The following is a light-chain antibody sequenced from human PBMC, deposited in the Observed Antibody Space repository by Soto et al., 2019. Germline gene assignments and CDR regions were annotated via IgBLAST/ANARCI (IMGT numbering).Light chain of an antibody. CDR3: QQYNYWPLT. V-gene: IGKV3-15*01. CDR1: QSVSIY. CDR2: GAS. J-gene: IGKJ4*01. Sequence: EIVMTQAPATLSVYPGERVTLSCRASQSVSIYLAWYQQRPGQAPRPLIYGASTRATGIPARFSASGSGTEFTLTINSLQSEDFAVYYCQQYNYWPLTFGGGTKVDIK.